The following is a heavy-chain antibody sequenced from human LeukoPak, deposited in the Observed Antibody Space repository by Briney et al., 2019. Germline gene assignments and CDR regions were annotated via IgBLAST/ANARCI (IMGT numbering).Heavy chain of an antibody. D-gene: IGHD4-17*01. CDR2: INHSGNT. V-gene: IGHV4-34*01. CDR1: GGSFSDFH. CDR3: ARGKVTRDWYFDL. Sequence: SETLSLTCTVFGGSFSDFHWSWIRLPPGKGLEWIGEINHSGNTNYNPSLKSRVTISIDTSKNQFSLKLSSVTAADTAVYYCARGKVTRDWYFDLWGRGTLVTVSS. J-gene: IGHJ2*01.